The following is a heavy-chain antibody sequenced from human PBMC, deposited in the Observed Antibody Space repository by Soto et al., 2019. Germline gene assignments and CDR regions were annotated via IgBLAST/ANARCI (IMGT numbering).Heavy chain of an antibody. V-gene: IGHV5-51*01. CDR2: IYPGDSYT. Sequence: EVQLVQSGAEGKKPGESLNISCKVSGYSFTSYWIGWWRQMPGKGLEWMGIIYPGDSYTRYSPSCQGQFTISADKSISTAYLQWSSLNASDTAMYYCARRKGGGYSYGSGSWVDYWGQGTLVTVSS. CDR1: GYSFTSYW. D-gene: IGHD5-18*01. J-gene: IGHJ4*02. CDR3: ARRKGGGYSYGSGSWVDY.